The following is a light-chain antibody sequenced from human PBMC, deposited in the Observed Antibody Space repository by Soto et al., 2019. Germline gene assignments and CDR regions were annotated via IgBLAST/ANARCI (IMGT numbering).Light chain of an antibody. V-gene: IGKV3-20*01. J-gene: IGKJ5*01. CDR3: QQFSSYPLT. CDR1: QTVRNNY. CDR2: DAS. Sequence: EFVLTQSPGTLSSSPGERATLSCRASQTVRNNYLAWYQQKPGQAPRLLIYDASSRATGIPDRFSGGGSGTDFTLTISRLEPEDFAVYYCQQFSSYPLTFGGGTRLEIK.